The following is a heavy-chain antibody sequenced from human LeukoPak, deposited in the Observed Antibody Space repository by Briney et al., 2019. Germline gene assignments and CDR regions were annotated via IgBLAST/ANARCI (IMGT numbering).Heavy chain of an antibody. Sequence: PSETLSLTCAVSGGSISSSNWWSWVRQPPGKGLEWIGEINHSGSTNYDPSLKSRVTISVDRSKNQFSLKLSSVTAADTAVYYCARLDHCGGDCYLFDYWGQGTLVTVSS. CDR2: INHSGST. V-gene: IGHV4-4*02. CDR3: ARLDHCGGDCYLFDY. J-gene: IGHJ4*02. CDR1: GGSISSSNW. D-gene: IGHD2-21*02.